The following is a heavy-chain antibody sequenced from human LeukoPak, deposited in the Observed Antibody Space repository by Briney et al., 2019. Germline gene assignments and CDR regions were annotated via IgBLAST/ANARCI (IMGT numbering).Heavy chain of an antibody. CDR3: ARDYYYDSSGPN. Sequence: GGSLRLSCAASGFTVSSNYMSWVRQAPGKGLEWVSVIYSGGSTYYADSVTGRFTISRDNSKNTLYLQMNSLRAEDTAVYYCARDYYYDSSGPNWGQGTLVTVSS. D-gene: IGHD3-22*01. CDR1: GFTVSSNY. J-gene: IGHJ4*02. CDR2: IYSGGST. V-gene: IGHV3-53*01.